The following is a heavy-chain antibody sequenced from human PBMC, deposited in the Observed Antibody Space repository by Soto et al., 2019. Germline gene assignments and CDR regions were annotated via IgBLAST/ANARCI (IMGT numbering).Heavy chain of an antibody. D-gene: IGHD5-12*01. J-gene: IGHJ4*02. Sequence: EVQLLASGGGLVQPGGSLRLSCAGSGFTFNTYAMTWVRQAPGKGLESVSALSGSGGSTYYADSVKGRFTISRDNAENTLYLQMHSLTAEDPALYYCAKVSRDRYNTWIDYWGRGTVVTVSA. CDR3: AKVSRDRYNTWIDY. V-gene: IGHV3-23*01. CDR2: LSGSGGST. CDR1: GFTFNTYA.